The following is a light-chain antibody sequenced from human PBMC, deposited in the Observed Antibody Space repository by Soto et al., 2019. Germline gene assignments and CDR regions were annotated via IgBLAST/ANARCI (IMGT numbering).Light chain of an antibody. CDR1: QSVGNY. CDR2: DAF. Sequence: LTQSPATLSLSPGERATLSCRASQSVGNYLAWYPQKPGQAPRLLIFDAFNRATGIPARFSGSGSGTDFTLTISSREPEDFAVYYCQQRGNWLFGQGTKVEIK. CDR3: QQRGNWL. V-gene: IGKV3-11*01. J-gene: IGKJ2*01.